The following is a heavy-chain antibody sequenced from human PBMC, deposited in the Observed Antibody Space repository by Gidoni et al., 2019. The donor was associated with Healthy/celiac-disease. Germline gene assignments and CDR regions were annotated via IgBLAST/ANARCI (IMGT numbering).Heavy chain of an antibody. CDR1: GFTFRDYA. J-gene: IGHJ4*02. CDR3: TRQGIAGAEKDY. D-gene: IGHD6-19*01. Sequence: VQLVESGGGLVQPARSLRLSCTASGFTFRDYAMSWGRQSPGKGREWVGLMRSKAYGGTTEYGASVKGRFTISRDDSKSIAYMQRNSLKTEDTAVYYCTRQGIAGAEKDYWGQGTLVTVSS. V-gene: IGHV3-49*04. CDR2: MRSKAYGGTT.